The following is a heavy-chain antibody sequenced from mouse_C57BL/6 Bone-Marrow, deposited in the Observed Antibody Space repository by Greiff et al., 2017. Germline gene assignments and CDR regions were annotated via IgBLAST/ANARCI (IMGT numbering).Heavy chain of an antibody. D-gene: IGHD1-1*01. CDR2: IYPRSGNT. J-gene: IGHJ2*01. Sequence: QVHVKQSGAELARPGASVKLSCTASGYTFTSYGISWVKQRTGQGLEWIGEIYPRSGNTYYNEKFKGKATLTADKSSSTAYMELRSLTSEDSAVYFCAGRSTTVNDWGQGTTLTVSS. V-gene: IGHV1-81*01. CDR3: AGRSTTVND. CDR1: GYTFTSYG.